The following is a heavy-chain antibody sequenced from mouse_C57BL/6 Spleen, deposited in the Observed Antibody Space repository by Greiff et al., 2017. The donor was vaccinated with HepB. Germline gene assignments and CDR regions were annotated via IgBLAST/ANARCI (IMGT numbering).Heavy chain of an antibody. CDR3: GRLCDSYAMDY. CDR1: GYTFTDYY. J-gene: IGHJ4*01. CDR2: INPNNGGT. Sequence: EVQLQQSGPELVKPGASVKISCKASGYTFTDYYMNWVKQNHGKSLEWIGDINPNNGGTSYNQKFKGKATLTVDKSSSTAYMELRSLTSEDSAVYYCGRLCDSYAMDYWGQGTSVTVSS. V-gene: IGHV1-26*01.